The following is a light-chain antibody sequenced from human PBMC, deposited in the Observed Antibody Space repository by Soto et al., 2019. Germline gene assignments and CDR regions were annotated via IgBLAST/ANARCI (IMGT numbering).Light chain of an antibody. Sequence: QAVVTQPPSVSAAPGQKVTISCSGSSSNIGNHDVSRYQQLPGTAPKLLIYDNNKRPSGIPDRFSASKSGTSATLGITGLQTGDEADFYCGTWDASLSAGVFGTGTKVTVL. V-gene: IGLV1-51*01. J-gene: IGLJ1*01. CDR2: DNN. CDR3: GTWDASLSAGV. CDR1: SSNIGNHD.